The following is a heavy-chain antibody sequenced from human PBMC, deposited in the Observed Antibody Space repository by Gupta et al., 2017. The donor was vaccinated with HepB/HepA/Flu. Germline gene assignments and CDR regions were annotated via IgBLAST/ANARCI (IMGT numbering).Heavy chain of an antibody. CDR1: GYTFTNYY. D-gene: IGHD3-3*01. CDR3: ATNPSSGFWSGQSNAPFEY. CDR2: INPDGGST. J-gene: IGHJ4*02. Sequence: QVQLVQSGAEVKKPGASVKVSCKASGYTFTNYYMHWVRQAPGQGLEWMGLINPDGGSTIYVQKFQGRGTVTRDMSSSTVYIDVTSLRSEDTAVYYCATNPSSGFWSGQSNAPFEYWGQGTLVTSSS. V-gene: IGHV1-46*03.